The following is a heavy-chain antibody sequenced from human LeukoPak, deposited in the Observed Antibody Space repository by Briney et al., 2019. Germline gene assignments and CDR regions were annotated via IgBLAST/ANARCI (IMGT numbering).Heavy chain of an antibody. CDR3: ARHVVAVGFDY. J-gene: IGHJ4*02. CDR2: ITSSSSYV. CDR1: GFTFSSYT. Sequence: GGSLRLSCAASGFTFSSYTMNWVRQAPGKGLEWVSSITSSSSYVYYADSVMGRFTISRDNANNSLYLQMNSLRAEDTAVYYCARHVVAVGFDYWGQGTLVTVSS. V-gene: IGHV3-21*01. D-gene: IGHD3-22*01.